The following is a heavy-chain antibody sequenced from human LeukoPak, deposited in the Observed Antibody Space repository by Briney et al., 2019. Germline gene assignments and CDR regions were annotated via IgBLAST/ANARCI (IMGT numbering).Heavy chain of an antibody. D-gene: IGHD5-12*01. Sequence: QTGGSLRLSCAASGFTFSSYSMNWVRQAPGKGLEWVAVIWYDGSMKYHADSVRGRFTISRDTSKNTLYLEMSSLRAEDTAVYYCAREGQRFFKHYFDYWGRGTLVTVSS. V-gene: IGHV3-33*08. CDR1: GFTFSSYS. J-gene: IGHJ4*02. CDR3: AREGQRFFKHYFDY. CDR2: IWYDGSMK.